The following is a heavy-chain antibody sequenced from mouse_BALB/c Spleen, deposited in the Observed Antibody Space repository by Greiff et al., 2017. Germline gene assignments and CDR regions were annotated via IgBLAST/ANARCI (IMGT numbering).Heavy chain of an antibody. J-gene: IGHJ3*01. D-gene: IGHD2-1*01. CDR3: TNSYGNYWFAY. CDR1: GYTFTSYW. V-gene: IGHV1-7*01. CDR2: INPSTGYT. Sequence: QVQLKESGAELAKPGASVKMSCKASGYTFTSYWMHWVKQRPGQGLEWIGYINPSTGYTEYNQKFKDKATLTADKSSSTAYMQLSSLTSEDSAVYYCTNSYGNYWFAYWGQGTLVTVSA.